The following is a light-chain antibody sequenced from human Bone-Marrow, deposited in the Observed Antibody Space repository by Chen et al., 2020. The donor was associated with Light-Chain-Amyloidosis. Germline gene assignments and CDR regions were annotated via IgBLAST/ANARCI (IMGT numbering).Light chain of an antibody. Sequence: NFMLTQPHSVSESPGKTVIISCTRSSGSIATNYVQWYQQRPGSSPTTVIYEDDQRPSGVPDRFSGSIDRSSNTASHTISGLKTEDEADYYCQSYQGSSQGVFGGGTKLAVL. CDR3: QSYQGSSQGV. CDR1: SGSIATNY. CDR2: EDD. J-gene: IGLJ3*02. V-gene: IGLV6-57*01.